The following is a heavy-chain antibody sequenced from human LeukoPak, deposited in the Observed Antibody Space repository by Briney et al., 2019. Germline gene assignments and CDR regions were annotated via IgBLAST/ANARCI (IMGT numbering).Heavy chain of an antibody. CDR1: GGSFNSYY. CDR2: INHSGST. Sequence: PSETLSLTCAVYGGSFNSYYWSWIRQPPGKGLEWIGEINHSGSTNYNPSLKSRVTISVDTSKNQFSLKLSSVTAADTAVYYCAGLDISDYYMDVWGKGTTVTISS. V-gene: IGHV4-34*01. D-gene: IGHD2-2*03. CDR3: AGLDISDYYMDV. J-gene: IGHJ6*03.